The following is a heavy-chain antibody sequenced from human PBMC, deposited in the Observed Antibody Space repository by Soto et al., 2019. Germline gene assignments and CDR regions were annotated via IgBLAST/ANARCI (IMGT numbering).Heavy chain of an antibody. D-gene: IGHD4-17*01. J-gene: IGHJ4*01. Sequence: GGSLRLSCAASGFTFSSYGMHWVRQAPGKGLEWVAGIFYDGTKKFYADSMKGRFTISRDNSKNTLFLQMNSLRAEDTAVYYCAKDRGALRWSEEHYYFDYWGQGTLVTVSS. CDR2: IFYDGTKK. CDR3: AKDRGALRWSEEHYYFDY. CDR1: GFTFSSYG. V-gene: IGHV3-30*18.